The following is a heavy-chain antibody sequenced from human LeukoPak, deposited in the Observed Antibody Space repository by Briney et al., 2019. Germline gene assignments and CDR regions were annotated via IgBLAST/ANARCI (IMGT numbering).Heavy chain of an antibody. D-gene: IGHD6-19*01. Sequence: GGSLRLSCAASGFTVSSNYMSWVRQAPGKGLEWVSVIYSGGSTYYADSVKGRFTISRDNSKNTPYLQMNSLRAEDTAVYYCAREGVYSIGWYFNYWGQGTLVTVSS. J-gene: IGHJ4*02. CDR2: IYSGGST. CDR1: GFTVSSNY. CDR3: AREGVYSIGWYFNY. V-gene: IGHV3-66*01.